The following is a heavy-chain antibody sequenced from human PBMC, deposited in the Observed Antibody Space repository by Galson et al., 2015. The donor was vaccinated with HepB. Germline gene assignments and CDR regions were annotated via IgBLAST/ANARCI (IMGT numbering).Heavy chain of an antibody. V-gene: IGHV4-30-4*07. D-gene: IGHD5-12*01. J-gene: IGHJ5*02. CDR3: ARDGYSGYDYNFGWFDP. CDR2: IYYSGST. CDR1: GGSISSGGYS. Sequence: TLSLTCAVSGGSISSGGYSWSWIRQPPGEGLEWIGYIYYSGSTYYNPSLKSRVTISVDTSKNQFSLKLSSVTAADTAVYYCARDGYSGYDYNFGWFDPWGQGTLVTVSS.